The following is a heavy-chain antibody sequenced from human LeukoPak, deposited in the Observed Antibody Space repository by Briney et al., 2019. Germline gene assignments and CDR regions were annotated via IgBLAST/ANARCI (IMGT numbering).Heavy chain of an antibody. CDR3: ARQRHYYDSSGFRWFDP. J-gene: IGHJ5*02. D-gene: IGHD3-22*01. CDR1: GYSFTSYW. Sequence: GESLKISCKGSGYSFTSYWIGWVRQMPGKGLEWMGIIYPGDSDTRYSPSFQGQVTISADKSISTAYLQWSSLKASEAAMYYCARQRHYYDSSGFRWFDPWGQGTLVTVSS. V-gene: IGHV5-51*01. CDR2: IYPGDSDT.